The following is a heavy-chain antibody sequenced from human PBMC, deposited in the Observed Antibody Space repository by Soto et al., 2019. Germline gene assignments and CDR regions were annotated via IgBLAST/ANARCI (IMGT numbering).Heavy chain of an antibody. CDR3: ARKGYYPSGRINLFDS. J-gene: IGHJ4*02. D-gene: IGHD3-10*01. Sequence: SETLSLTCTVAGHSINSDYYWGWIRRPPGKGLEWIGSIYPGGGTYYNPSLKSRVTISIDTSKNQFSLRLTSVTAADTAMYYCARKGYYPSGRINLFDSWGQGXLVTVYS. CDR1: GHSINSDYY. V-gene: IGHV4-38-2*02. CDR2: IYPGGGT.